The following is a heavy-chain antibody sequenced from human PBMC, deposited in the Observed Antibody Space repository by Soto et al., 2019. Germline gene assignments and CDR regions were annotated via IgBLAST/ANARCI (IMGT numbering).Heavy chain of an antibody. CDR3: ARGASSFDN. CDR2: IYSDGTT. Sequence: GGSLRLSCAASGISVGANYLTWVRQAPGKGLEWVSFIYSDGTTYYADSVKGRFTISRDTSNNTLYLQMNSLRAEDTAVYYCARGASSFDNWGQGTLVTVSS. V-gene: IGHV3-53*01. CDR1: GISVGANY. J-gene: IGHJ4*02.